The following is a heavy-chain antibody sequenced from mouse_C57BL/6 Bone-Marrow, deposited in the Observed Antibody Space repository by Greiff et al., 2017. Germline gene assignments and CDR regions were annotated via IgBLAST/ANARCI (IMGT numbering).Heavy chain of an antibody. CDR3: ALNWYYFDY. V-gene: IGHV1-55*01. CDR1: GYTFTSYW. D-gene: IGHD4-1*01. J-gene: IGHJ2*01. CDR2: IYPGSGST. Sequence: VQLQQPGAELVEPGASEKMSCKASGYTFTSYWITWVKQRPGQGLEWIGDIYPGSGSTNYNEKFKSKATLTVDTSSSTAYMQLSSLTSEDSAVYYCALNWYYFDYWGQGTTLTVSS.